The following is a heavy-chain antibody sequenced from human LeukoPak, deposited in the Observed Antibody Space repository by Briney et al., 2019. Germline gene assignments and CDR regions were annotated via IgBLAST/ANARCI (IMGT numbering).Heavy chain of an antibody. V-gene: IGHV1-8*03. CDR1: GYTFTSYD. CDR2: MNPNSGNT. CDR3: ARNTYSYGSNYFDY. J-gene: IGHJ4*02. D-gene: IGHD5-18*01. Sequence: ASVKVSCKASGYTFTSYDINWVRQATGQGLEWMGWMNPNSGNTGYAQKFQGRVTITRNTSISTAYMELSSLRSEDTAGYYCARNTYSYGSNYFDYWGQGTLVTVSS.